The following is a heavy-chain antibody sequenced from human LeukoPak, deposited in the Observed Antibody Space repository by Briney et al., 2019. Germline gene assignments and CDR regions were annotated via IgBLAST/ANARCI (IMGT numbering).Heavy chain of an antibody. J-gene: IGHJ4*02. CDR2: ISYDGSNK. V-gene: IGHV3-30*18. CDR1: GFTFSSYG. D-gene: IGHD3-10*01. Sequence: GGSLRLSCAASGFTFSSYGMHWVRQAPGKGLEWVAVISYDGSNKYYADSVKGRFTISRDNPKNTLYLQMNSLRAEGTAVYYCAKDHYYGSGSFQNGFDYWGQGTLVTVSS. CDR3: AKDHYYGSGSFQNGFDY.